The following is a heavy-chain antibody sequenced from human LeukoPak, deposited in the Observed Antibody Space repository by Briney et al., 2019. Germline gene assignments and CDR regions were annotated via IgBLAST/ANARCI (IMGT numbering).Heavy chain of an antibody. V-gene: IGHV3-7*01. Sequence: GGSLRLSCAASGFTFSSYWMSWVRQAPGKGLEWVANIKQDGSEKYYVDSVKGRFTISRDNAKNSLYLQMNSLRAEDTAVYYCTSPLGYCSSTSCPEFDYWGQGTLVTVSS. D-gene: IGHD2-2*01. CDR3: TSPLGYCSSTSCPEFDY. J-gene: IGHJ4*02. CDR2: IKQDGSEK. CDR1: GFTFSSYW.